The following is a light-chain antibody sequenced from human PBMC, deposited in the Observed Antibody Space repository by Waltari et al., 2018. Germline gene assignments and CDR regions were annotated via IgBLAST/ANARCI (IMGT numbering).Light chain of an antibody. J-gene: IGKJ2*01. CDR1: QSISSW. CDR2: KAS. CDR3: QHYDSFPET. Sequence: DIRMTQSPSTLSASVGDRVTITCRASQSISSWLAWYQQKPGKAPKLLIYKASSLESGVPSRFSGSGSGTEFTLTISSLQPDDFATYYCQHYDSFPETFGQGTKLEIK. V-gene: IGKV1-5*03.